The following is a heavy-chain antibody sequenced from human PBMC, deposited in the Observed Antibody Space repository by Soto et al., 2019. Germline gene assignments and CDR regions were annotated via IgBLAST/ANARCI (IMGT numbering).Heavy chain of an antibody. CDR1: GYTFTSYY. CDR2: INPSGGST. D-gene: IGHD2-2*01. J-gene: IGHJ5*02. V-gene: IGHV1-46*01. CDR3: ERDGSGTNCSSTSCYWFDP. Sequence: QVQLVQSGAEVKKPGASVKVSCKASGYTFTSYYMHWVRQAPGQGLEWMGIINPSGGSTSYAQKFQGRVTMTRDTSTSTVYRELSSLRSEDTAVYYCERDGSGTNCSSTSCYWFDPWGQGTLVTVSS.